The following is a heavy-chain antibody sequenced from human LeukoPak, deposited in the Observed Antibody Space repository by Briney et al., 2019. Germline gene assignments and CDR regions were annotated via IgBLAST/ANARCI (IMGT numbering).Heavy chain of an antibody. Sequence: GGSLRLSCAASGFTFSSYWVSWVRQAPGKGLEWVANIKQDGSEKYYVDSVKGRFTISRDNAKNSLYLQMNSLRAEDTAVYYCARDSWTYYMDVWGKGTTVTVSS. V-gene: IGHV3-7*01. CDR1: GFTFSSYW. J-gene: IGHJ6*03. CDR3: ARDSWTYYMDV. D-gene: IGHD3/OR15-3a*01. CDR2: IKQDGSEK.